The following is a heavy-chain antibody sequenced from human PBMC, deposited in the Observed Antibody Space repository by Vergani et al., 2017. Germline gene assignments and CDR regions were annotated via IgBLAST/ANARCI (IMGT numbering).Heavy chain of an antibody. J-gene: IGHJ3*02. V-gene: IGHV4-61*08. CDR2: IYYSGST. CDR1: GGSISSGGYY. D-gene: IGHD5-18*01. CDR3: AREGDTAMGDAFDI. Sequence: QVQLQESGPGLVKPSQTLSLTCTVSGGSISSGGYYWSWIRQHPGKGLEWIGYIYYSGSTNYNPSLKSRVTIAVDTSKNQFSLKLSSVTAADTAVYYCAREGDTAMGDAFDIWGQGTMVTVSS.